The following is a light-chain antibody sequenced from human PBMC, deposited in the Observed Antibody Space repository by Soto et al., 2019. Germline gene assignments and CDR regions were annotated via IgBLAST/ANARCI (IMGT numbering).Light chain of an antibody. J-gene: IGLJ1*01. CDR2: DVT. CDR3: CSSAGTXTFV. CDR1: TSDVGGYNH. V-gene: IGLV2-11*01. Sequence: QSSLTQPPSVSGSPVQSVTISCTGTTSDVGGYNHVSWYQHHPGKFPKLIIYDVTKRPSGVPDRFSGSKSGNTASLTISGLQAEDEADYSCCSSAGTXTFVLGTGTKVXV.